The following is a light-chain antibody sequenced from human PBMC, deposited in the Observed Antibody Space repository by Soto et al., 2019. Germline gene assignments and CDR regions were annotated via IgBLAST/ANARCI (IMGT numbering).Light chain of an antibody. CDR2: DVI. V-gene: IGLV2-8*01. CDR1: SSDVGTYNY. Sequence: QSALTQPPSASGSPGQTVAISCTGTSSDVGTYNYVSWYQQHPGKAPKLMIYDVIQRPSGVPARFSGSKSGNPASLTVSGLQPEDEADYYCCSYTTSSTYVFGTGTKVTVL. J-gene: IGLJ1*01. CDR3: CSYTTSSTYV.